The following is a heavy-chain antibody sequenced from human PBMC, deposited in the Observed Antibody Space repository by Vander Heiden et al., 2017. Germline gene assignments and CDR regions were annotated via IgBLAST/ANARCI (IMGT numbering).Heavy chain of an antibody. V-gene: IGHV4-59*01. CDR1: GGSISSYY. CDR2: IYYSGST. CDR3: ASSPPQLGPYNWFDP. D-gene: IGHD6-6*01. J-gene: IGHJ5*02. Sequence: VQLQESVPGLVKPSETLSLTCTVSGGSISSYYWSWIRQPPGKGLEWIGYIYYSGSTNYNPSLKSRVTISVDTSKNQFSLKLSSVTAADTAVYYCASSPPQLGPYNWFDPWGQGTLVTVSS.